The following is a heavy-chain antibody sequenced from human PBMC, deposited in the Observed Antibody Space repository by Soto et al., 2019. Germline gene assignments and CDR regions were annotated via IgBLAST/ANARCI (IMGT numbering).Heavy chain of an antibody. V-gene: IGHV4-59*01. CDR2: IYYSGST. CDR3: ARPNPSVDDAFDI. D-gene: IGHD5-12*01. J-gene: IGHJ3*02. Sequence: QVQLQESGPGLVKPSETLSLTCTVSGGSISSYYWSWIRQPPGKGLEWIGYIYYSGSTNYNPSLQSRVTISVDTSKNQFSLNLTSVTAADTAVYYCARPNPSVDDAFDIWGQGTMVTVSS. CDR1: GGSISSYY.